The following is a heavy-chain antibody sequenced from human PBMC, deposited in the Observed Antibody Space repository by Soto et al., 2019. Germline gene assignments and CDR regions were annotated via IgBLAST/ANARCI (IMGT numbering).Heavy chain of an antibody. D-gene: IGHD3-10*01. V-gene: IGHV3-7*03. CDR2: IKQDGSEK. CDR3: ARVAWFGEFNMDV. CDR1: GFTFSSYW. J-gene: IGHJ6*02. Sequence: VQLVESGGGLVQPGGSLRLSCAASGFTFSSYWMSWVRQAPGKGLEWVANIKQDGSEKYYVDSVKGRFTISRDNAKNSLYLQMNSLRAEDTAVYYCARVAWFGEFNMDVWGQGTTVTVSS.